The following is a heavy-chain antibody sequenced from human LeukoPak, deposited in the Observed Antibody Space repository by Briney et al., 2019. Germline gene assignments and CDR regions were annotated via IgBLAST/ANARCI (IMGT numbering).Heavy chain of an antibody. CDR3: ARVGVAGRARGFSGRSGSYYFDY. Sequence: SETLSLTCAVSGGSISSGGYSWSWIRQPAGKGLEWIGRIYTSGSTNYNPSLKSRVTMSVDTSKNQFSLKLSSVTAADTAVYYCARVGVAGRARGFSGRSGSYYFDYWGQGTLVTVSS. D-gene: IGHD6-19*01. J-gene: IGHJ4*02. CDR2: IYTSGST. CDR1: GGSISSGGYS. V-gene: IGHV4-61*02.